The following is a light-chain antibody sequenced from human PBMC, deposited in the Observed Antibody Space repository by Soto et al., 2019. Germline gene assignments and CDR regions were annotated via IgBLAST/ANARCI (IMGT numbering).Light chain of an antibody. Sequence: QSVLTQPPSVSGAPGQTVTISCTGSSSNIGAGYDVHWYQQLPGTAPKLLIYGNSNRPSGVPDRFSGSKSGTAASLAITGFQVEDEADSYCQSYDSSLSAWVFGGGTKLTVL. V-gene: IGLV1-40*01. CDR2: GNS. J-gene: IGLJ3*02. CDR3: QSYDSSLSAWV. CDR1: SSNIGAGYD.